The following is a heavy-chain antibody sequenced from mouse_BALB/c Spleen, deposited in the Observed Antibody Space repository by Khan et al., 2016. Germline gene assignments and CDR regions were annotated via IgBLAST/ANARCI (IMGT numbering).Heavy chain of an antibody. V-gene: IGHV1-54*01. J-gene: IGHJ4*01. CDR2: INPGSGGT. CDR3: ARGGSTYAMDY. CDR1: VYAFTNYL. Sequence: QVQLQQSGAELVRPGTSVKVSCKASVYAFTNYLIEWVKQRPGQGLEWIGVINPGSGGTNYNEKFKGKATLTADKSSSTAYMQLSSLTSDDSAVYFCARGGSTYAMDYWGQGTSVTVSS. D-gene: IGHD1-1*02.